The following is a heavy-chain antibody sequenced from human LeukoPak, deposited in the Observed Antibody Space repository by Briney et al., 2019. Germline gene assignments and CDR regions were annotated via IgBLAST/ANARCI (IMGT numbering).Heavy chain of an antibody. Sequence: SETLSLTCTVSGSSVSTFYCSWLRQSPRPALEWIVFIHDTRRTAYNPSLQSPVTISLETSKNQLSLMLTSVTAADTAMYYCARGSSDVYWYLDVWGRGTLVTVSS. J-gene: IGHJ2*01. V-gene: IGHV4-59*02. CDR3: ARGSSDVYWYLDV. CDR1: GSSVSTFY. D-gene: IGHD6-19*01. CDR2: IHDTRRT.